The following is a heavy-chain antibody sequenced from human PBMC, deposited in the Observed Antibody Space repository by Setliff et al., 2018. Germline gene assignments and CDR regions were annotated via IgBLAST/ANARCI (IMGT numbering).Heavy chain of an antibody. CDR2: IWYDGSNK. V-gene: IGHV3-33*06. J-gene: IGHJ4*02. CDR1: GFTFSSYG. CDR3: AKGGALLYYFDF. D-gene: IGHD2-15*01. Sequence: GESLTISCAASGFTFSSYGMHWVRQAPGKGLEWVAVIWYDGSNKYYADSVKGRFTISRDNSKNTVYLQMNSLRAEDTAVYYCAKGGALLYYFDFWGQGTLVTVSS.